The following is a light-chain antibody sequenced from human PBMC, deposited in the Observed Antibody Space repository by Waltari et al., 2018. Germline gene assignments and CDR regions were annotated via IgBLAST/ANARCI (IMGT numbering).Light chain of an antibody. CDR2: NSS. CDR1: QNVDTY. Sequence: DIVLTQSPVTLSLSPGERATLFCGASQNVDTYLAWYQRKPGQAPRPLIYNSSHRASGVPARFSGGGSWTDLTLTISSVEPEDIAIYYCQQRNTWPPYTFGQGTKLELK. V-gene: IGKV3-11*01. CDR3: QQRNTWPPYT. J-gene: IGKJ2*01.